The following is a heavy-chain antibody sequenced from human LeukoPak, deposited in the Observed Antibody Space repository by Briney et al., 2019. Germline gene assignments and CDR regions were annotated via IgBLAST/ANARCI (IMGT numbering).Heavy chain of an antibody. CDR1: GFTFSSYW. CDR2: INHSGST. V-gene: IGHV4-34*01. D-gene: IGHD4-11*01. CDR3: ASLDDYSNQ. J-gene: IGHJ4*02. Sequence: GSLRLSCAASGFTFSSYWMSWVRQAPGKGLEWIGEINHSGSTNYNPSLKSRVTISVDTSKNQFSLKLSSVTAADTAVYYCASLDDYSNQWGQGTLVTVSS.